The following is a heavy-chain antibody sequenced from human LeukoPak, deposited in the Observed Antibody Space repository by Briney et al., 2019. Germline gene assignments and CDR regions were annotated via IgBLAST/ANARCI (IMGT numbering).Heavy chain of an antibody. CDR2: IIPIFGTA. D-gene: IGHD2-21*02. CDR1: GGTFSSYA. J-gene: IGHJ4*02. Sequence: GASVKVSCKASGGTFSSYAISWVRQAPGQGLEWMGGIIPIFGTANYAQKFQGRVTITADESTSTAYMELSSLRSEDTAVYYCARSSLAYCGGDCYSIDYWGQGTLVTVSS. V-gene: IGHV1-69*13. CDR3: ARSSLAYCGGDCYSIDY.